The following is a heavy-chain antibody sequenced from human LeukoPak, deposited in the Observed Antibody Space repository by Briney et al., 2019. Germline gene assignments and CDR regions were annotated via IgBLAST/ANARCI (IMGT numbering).Heavy chain of an antibody. CDR3: ASPSAGMVAINGWYFDL. CDR2: IYGGGST. J-gene: IGHJ2*01. CDR1: GFTVSSNY. V-gene: IGHV3-66*01. D-gene: IGHD5-24*01. Sequence: QPGGSLRLSCVASGFTVSSNYMTWVRQAPGKGLEWVSVIYGGGSTFYADSVNGRFTISRDSSQNTLLLQMNSLRAEDTAVYYCASPSAGMVAINGWYFDLWGRGTVVTVSS.